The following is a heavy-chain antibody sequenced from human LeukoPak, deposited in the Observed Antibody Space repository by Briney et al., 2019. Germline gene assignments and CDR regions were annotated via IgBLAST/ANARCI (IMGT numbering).Heavy chain of an antibody. J-gene: IGHJ4*02. D-gene: IGHD1-26*01. V-gene: IGHV3-30-3*01. Sequence: QPRGSLRLSCAASGFTFSSYAMHWVRQAPGKGLEWVAVISYDGSNKYYADSVKGRFTISRDNSKNTLYLQMNSLRAEDTAVYYCARDQSYNYWGQGTLVTVSS. CDR2: ISYDGSNK. CDR3: ARDQSYNY. CDR1: GFTFSSYA.